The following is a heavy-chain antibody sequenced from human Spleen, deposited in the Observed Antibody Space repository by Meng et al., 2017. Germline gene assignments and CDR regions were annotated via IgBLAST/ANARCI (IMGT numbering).Heavy chain of an antibody. CDR1: GYTFTSYA. CDR2: INTGNGNT. CDR3: ARGNILLWFGEDLDY. Sequence: QVQLVQLGAEVKKPWPSVKLSCKASGYTFTSYAIHWVRQAPGQRLEWMGWINTGNGNTKYPQNFQGRATITRDTSASTAYMELSSLRSEDTAVYYCARGNILLWFGEDLDYWGQGTLVIVSS. V-gene: IGHV1-3*04. D-gene: IGHD3-10*01. J-gene: IGHJ4*02.